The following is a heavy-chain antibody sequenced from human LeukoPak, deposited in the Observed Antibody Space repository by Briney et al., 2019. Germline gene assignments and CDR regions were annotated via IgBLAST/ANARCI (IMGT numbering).Heavy chain of an antibody. CDR2: ILSDGSKQ. CDR1: GFTFSTYN. V-gene: IGHV3-30*18. Sequence: PGRSLRLSCAASGFTFSTYNMHWVRQAPGKGLEWVAVILSDGSKQYYADSVKGRFTIARDNSKNTVYLQMNSLRAEDTAVYYCAKDPHSSGWLPYYFHYWGQGTLVTVSS. J-gene: IGHJ4*02. CDR3: AKDPHSSGWLPYYFHY. D-gene: IGHD6-19*01.